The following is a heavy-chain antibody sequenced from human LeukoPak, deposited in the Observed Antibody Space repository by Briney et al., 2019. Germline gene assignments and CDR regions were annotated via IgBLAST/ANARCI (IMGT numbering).Heavy chain of an antibody. Sequence: PGRSLRLSCAASGFTFSSYEMNWVRQAPGKGLEWVSYISSSSSYIYYADSVKGRFTISRDNAKNSLYLQMNSLRAEDTAVYYCASYYGSGSYGAFDIWGQGTMVTVSS. CDR3: ASYYGSGSYGAFDI. D-gene: IGHD3-10*01. CDR2: ISSSSSYI. J-gene: IGHJ3*02. CDR1: GFTFSSYE. V-gene: IGHV3-21*05.